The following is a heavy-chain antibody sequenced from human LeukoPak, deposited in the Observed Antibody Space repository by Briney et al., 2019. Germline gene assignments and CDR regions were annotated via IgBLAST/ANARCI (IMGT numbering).Heavy chain of an antibody. CDR1: GFTFSSYS. D-gene: IGHD5-18*01. CDR3: ARDPRYSYGLPLDY. V-gene: IGHV3-48*02. CDR2: ISSSSTI. Sequence: GGSLRLSCAASGFTFSSYSMNWVPQAPGQGLEWVSYISSSSTIYYADSVKGRLTISRDNAQNSLYLQMNSLRDEDTAVYYCARDPRYSYGLPLDYWGQGTLVTVSS. J-gene: IGHJ4*02.